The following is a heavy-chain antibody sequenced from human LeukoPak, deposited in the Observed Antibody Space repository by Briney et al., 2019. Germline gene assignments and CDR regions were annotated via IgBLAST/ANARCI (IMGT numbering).Heavy chain of an antibody. J-gene: IGHJ4*02. D-gene: IGHD2-2*01. CDR3: ARAPYQLPNFDY. Sequence: ASVKVSCKASGGTFSSYAISWVRQAPGQGLEWMGRIIPILGIANYAQKFQGRVTITADKSTSTAYMELSSLRSEDTAMYYCARAPYQLPNFDYWGQGTLVTVSS. CDR2: IIPILGIA. V-gene: IGHV1-69*04. CDR1: GGTFSSYA.